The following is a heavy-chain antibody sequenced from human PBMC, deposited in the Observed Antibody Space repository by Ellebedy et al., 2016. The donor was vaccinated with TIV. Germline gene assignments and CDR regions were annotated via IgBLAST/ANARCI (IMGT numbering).Heavy chain of an antibody. J-gene: IGHJ6*02. D-gene: IGHD3-10*01. Sequence: AASVKVSCKSSGYTFIDYGVTWVRQAPGQGLDWMGWLSAYSGNTNYAENLQGRVTMTTDTSTDTAYMELRSLRSDDTAVYFCSRYTGSGTYYRNGMDVWGQGTTVTVSS. CDR2: LSAYSGNT. CDR1: GYTFIDYG. V-gene: IGHV1-18*01. CDR3: SRYTGSGTYYRNGMDV.